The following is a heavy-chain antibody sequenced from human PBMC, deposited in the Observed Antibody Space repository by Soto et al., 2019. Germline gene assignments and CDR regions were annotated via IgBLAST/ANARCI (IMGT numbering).Heavy chain of an antibody. CDR2: INSDGSST. CDR3: VRTSLVVAAATREDY. D-gene: IGHD2-15*01. Sequence: EVQLVESGGGLVQPGGSLRLSCAASGFTFSSYWMHWVRQAPGKGLVGVSRINSDGSSTSYADSVKGRFTLSRDNAKNTLYLQMNCLRAEDTAVYYCVRTSLVVAAATREDYWGQGTRVTVSS. V-gene: IGHV3-74*01. CDR1: GFTFSSYW. J-gene: IGHJ4*02.